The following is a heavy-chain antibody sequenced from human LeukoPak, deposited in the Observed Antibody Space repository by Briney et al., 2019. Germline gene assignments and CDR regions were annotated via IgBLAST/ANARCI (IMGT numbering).Heavy chain of an antibody. J-gene: IGHJ4*02. V-gene: IGHV4-59*01. CDR1: GGSISSYY. CDR2: IYYSGST. D-gene: IGHD3-10*01. CDR3: ARGPTARMIWFAVDY. Sequence: PSETLSLTCTVSGGSISSYYWSWIRQPPGKGLEWIGYIYYSGSTNYNPSLKSRVTISVDTSKNQFSLKLSSVTAADTAVYYCARGPTARMIWFAVDYWGQGTLVTVSS.